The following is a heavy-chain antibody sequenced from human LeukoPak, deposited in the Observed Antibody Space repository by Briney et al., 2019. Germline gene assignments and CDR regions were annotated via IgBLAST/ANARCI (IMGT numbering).Heavy chain of an antibody. J-gene: IGHJ4*02. D-gene: IGHD6-19*01. CDR1: GFTVSDHY. Sequence: GGSLRLSCAASGFTVSDHYMDWVRQAPGKGLEWVGRTRNKANSYTTEYAASVKGRFTISRDDSKNSLYLQMNSLKTEDTAVYYCARVNGWYYFDYWGQGTLVTVSS. CDR2: TRNKANSYTT. CDR3: ARVNGWYYFDY. V-gene: IGHV3-72*01.